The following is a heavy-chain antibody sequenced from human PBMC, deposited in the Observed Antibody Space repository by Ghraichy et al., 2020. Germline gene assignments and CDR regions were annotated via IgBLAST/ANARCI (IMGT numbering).Heavy chain of an antibody. CDR3: ARVGKYTYGPADC. CDR1: GGTFNNYA. CDR2: IIAVFGTT. V-gene: IGHV1-69*01. J-gene: IGHJ4*02. D-gene: IGHD5-18*01. Sequence: KVSCKASGGTFNNYAISWVRQAPGQGLEWMGGIIAVFGTTNYAQRFQGRVTITADESTRTAYMELSSLKFEDTAVYYCARVGKYTYGPADCWGQGTLVTVSS.